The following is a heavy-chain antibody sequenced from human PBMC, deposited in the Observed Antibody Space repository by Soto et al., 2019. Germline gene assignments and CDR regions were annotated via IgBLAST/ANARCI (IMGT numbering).Heavy chain of an antibody. J-gene: IGHJ4*02. CDR3: ASDLDGSGSYYTDY. CDR1: GYMFVTYG. D-gene: IGHD3-10*01. V-gene: IGHV1-18*01. Sequence: ASVKVSCKASGYMFVTYGINWVRQAPGQGLEWMGWISAYNGNTKYAQNLQGRVTMTTDASTSTAYMEMRSLRSDDTAVYYCASDLDGSGSYYTDYWGPGTLVTV. CDR2: ISAYNGNT.